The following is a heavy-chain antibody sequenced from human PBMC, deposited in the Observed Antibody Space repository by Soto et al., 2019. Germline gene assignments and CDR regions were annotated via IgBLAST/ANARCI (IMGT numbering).Heavy chain of an antibody. D-gene: IGHD1-1*01. J-gene: IGHJ4*02. V-gene: IGHV3-7*05. CDR3: ARDSWKLFDY. Sequence: GESLKISCAASGFTFSSYWMSWVRQAPGKGLEWVANMNQDGSEKNYVDSVKGRFTISRDNAKNSLYLQMNSLRAEDTAMYYCARDSWKLFDYWGQGTQVTVSS. CDR2: MNQDGSEK. CDR1: GFTFSSYW.